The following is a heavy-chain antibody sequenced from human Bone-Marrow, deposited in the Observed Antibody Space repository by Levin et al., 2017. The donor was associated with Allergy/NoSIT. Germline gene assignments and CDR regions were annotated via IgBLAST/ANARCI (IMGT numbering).Heavy chain of an antibody. D-gene: IGHD2-2*01. CDR1: GGSISSSTFY. CDR2: VHYNGNT. J-gene: IGHJ4*02. CDR3: ARHIETCSSTTCYAYYFDY. V-gene: IGHV4-39*01. Sequence: SETLSLTCTVSGGSISSSTFYWGWIRQPPGKGLEWIGSVHYNGNTYSNPSLKSRVTMSVDTSKNRFSLRLSSVTVADPAMYFCARHIETCSSTTCYAYYFDYWGQGTLVTVSS.